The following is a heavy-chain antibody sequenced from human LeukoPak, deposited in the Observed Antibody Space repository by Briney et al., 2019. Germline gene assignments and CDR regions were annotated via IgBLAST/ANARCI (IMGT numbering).Heavy chain of an antibody. V-gene: IGHV4-34*01. CDR3: ARIAWSGNWFDP. CDR2: INHSGST. D-gene: IGHD3-10*01. Sequence: PSETLSLTCAVYGGSFSGYYWSWIRQPPGKGLEWIGEINHSGSTNYNPSLKSRVTISVDTSKNQFSLKLSSVTAADTAVYYCARIAWSGNWFDPWGQGTLVTVSS. J-gene: IGHJ5*02. CDR1: GGSFSGYY.